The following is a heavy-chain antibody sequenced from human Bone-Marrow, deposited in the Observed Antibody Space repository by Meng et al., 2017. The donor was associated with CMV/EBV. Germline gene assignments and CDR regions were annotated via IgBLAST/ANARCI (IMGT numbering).Heavy chain of an antibody. CDR2: IYYSGST. J-gene: IGHJ4*02. CDR3: ARGVVVVAVRN. CDR1: GGSISSSSYY. Sequence: SETLSLTCTVSGGSISSSSYYWGWIRQPPGKGLEWIGSIYYSGSTYYNPSLKSRVTISVDTSKNQFSLKLSSVTASDTAVYYCARGVVVVAVRNWGQGTLVTSPQ. D-gene: IGHD2-15*01. V-gene: IGHV4-39*07.